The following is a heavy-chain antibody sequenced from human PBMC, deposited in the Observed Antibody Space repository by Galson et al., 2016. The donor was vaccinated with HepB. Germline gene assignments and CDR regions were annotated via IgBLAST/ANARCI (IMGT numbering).Heavy chain of an antibody. Sequence: SLRLSCAASGFYFSDYSMNWVRQAPGKGLEWLSYISANSDSTYYADSVKGRFTISRDNAKNSLYLQMNSLRDEDTAVYYCARERAETVAQGVIRVHRIHYYYGMDVWGQGTTVTAPS. D-gene: IGHD3-10*01. CDR1: GFYFSDYS. J-gene: IGHJ6*02. CDR2: ISANSDST. CDR3: ARERAETVAQGVIRVHRIHYYYGMDV. V-gene: IGHV3-48*02.